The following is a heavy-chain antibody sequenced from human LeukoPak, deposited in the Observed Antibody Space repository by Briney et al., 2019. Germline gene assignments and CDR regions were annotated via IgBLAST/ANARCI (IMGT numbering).Heavy chain of an antibody. CDR2: INQDGSEK. CDR1: GFSFSVFW. V-gene: IGHV3-7*01. CDR3: AREQCSGNSCYYY. J-gene: IGHJ4*02. D-gene: IGHD2-15*01. Sequence: GVSLRLSCAASGFSFSVFWMSWVRQAPGKGLEWVANINQDGSEKNYVDSVKGRFTISRDGAKNSLYLQMSSLRAEDAAVYYCAREQCSGNSCYYYWGQGTLVTVSS.